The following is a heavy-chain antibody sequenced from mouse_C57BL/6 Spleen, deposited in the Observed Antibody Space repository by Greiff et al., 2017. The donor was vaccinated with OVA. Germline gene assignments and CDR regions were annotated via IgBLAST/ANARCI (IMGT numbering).Heavy chain of an antibody. CDR2: INPNNGGT. D-gene: IGHD1-1*01. CDR1: GYTFTDYN. Sequence: DVQLQESGPELVKPGASVKMSCKASGYTFTDYNMHWVKQSHGKSLEWIGYINPNNGGTSYNQKFKGKATLTVNKSSSTAYMELRSLTSEDSAVYYCAPYYGSPFAYWGQGTLVTVSA. V-gene: IGHV1-22*01. CDR3: APYYGSPFAY. J-gene: IGHJ3*01.